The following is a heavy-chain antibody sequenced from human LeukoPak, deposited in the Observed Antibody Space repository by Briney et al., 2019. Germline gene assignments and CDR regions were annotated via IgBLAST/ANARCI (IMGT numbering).Heavy chain of an antibody. Sequence: SSETLSLTCTVSGYSISSGYYWGWIRQPPGKGLEWIGSIFHSGSTYYNPSLKSRVTISVDTSKNQFSLKLSSVTAADTAVYYCARGGYDFWSGIHGAFDIWGQGTMVAVSS. V-gene: IGHV4-38-2*02. CDR3: ARGGYDFWSGIHGAFDI. CDR2: IFHSGST. D-gene: IGHD3-3*01. CDR1: GYSISSGYY. J-gene: IGHJ3*02.